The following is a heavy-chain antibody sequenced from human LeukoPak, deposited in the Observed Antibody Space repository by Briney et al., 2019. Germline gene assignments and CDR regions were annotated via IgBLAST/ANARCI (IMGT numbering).Heavy chain of an antibody. V-gene: IGHV1-2*02. D-gene: IGHD4-23*01. CDR2: INPNSGGT. CDR1: GYTFTAYY. CDR3: ASDFGGNDAFGI. J-gene: IGHJ3*02. Sequence: ASVKVPCKASGYTFTAYYMHWVRQAPGQGLEWMGWINPNSGGTNYLQKFQGRVTMTRDTSISTAYMELTRLRSDDTAVYYCASDFGGNDAFGIWGQGTMVTVSS.